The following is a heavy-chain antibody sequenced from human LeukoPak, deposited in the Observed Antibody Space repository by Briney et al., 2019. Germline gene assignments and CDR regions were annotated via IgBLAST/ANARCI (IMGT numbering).Heavy chain of an antibody. J-gene: IGHJ4*02. CDR3: ARGPSGYHNT. V-gene: IGHV3-21*01. CDR1: GFIFRSHS. D-gene: IGHD5-12*01. CDR2: ISYSSSYI. Sequence: GSLRLFCAASGFIFRSHSKSWVRQASGKGLEWVSSISYSSSYIKYADLVKGRISISRDNAKNSLYLQMNSLRAEDTAVYYCARGPSGYHNTGGQGTLVTVSS.